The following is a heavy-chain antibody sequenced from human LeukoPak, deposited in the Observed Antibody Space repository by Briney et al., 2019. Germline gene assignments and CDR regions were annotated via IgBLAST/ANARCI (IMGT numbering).Heavy chain of an antibody. CDR2: INPSGSST. V-gene: IGHV1-46*01. CDR3: ARGNDGWPHYYYYFMDV. D-gene: IGHD1-1*01. CDR1: GYTFTSYY. Sequence: ASVKVSCKASGYTFTSYYMHWVRQAPGQGLEWMGLINPSGSSTSYAQKFQGRLSLTRDMSTSTDYMELSSLRSEDTAVYYCARGNDGWPHYYYYFMDVWGKGTTVTVSS. J-gene: IGHJ6*03.